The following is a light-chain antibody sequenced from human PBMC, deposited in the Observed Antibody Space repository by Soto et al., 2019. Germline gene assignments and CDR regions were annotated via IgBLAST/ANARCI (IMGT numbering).Light chain of an antibody. CDR1: SGHSSYA. J-gene: IGLJ2*01. Sequence: QPVLTQSPSASASLGASVKLTCTLSSGHSSYAIAWHQKQPGKGPRYLMDLNNDGSHTKGDGIPDRFSGSSSGADRYLIIASLQHEDEADYYCQTWGTGFQFFGGGTKLTVL. CDR2: LNNDGSH. V-gene: IGLV4-69*01. CDR3: QTWGTGFQF.